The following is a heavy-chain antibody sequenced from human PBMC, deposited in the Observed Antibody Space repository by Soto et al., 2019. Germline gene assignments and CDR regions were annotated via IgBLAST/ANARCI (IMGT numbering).Heavy chain of an antibody. D-gene: IGHD2-2*02. CDR1: GGTFSSYA. CDR3: AGQLVPAAIAPFFDY. J-gene: IGHJ4*02. Sequence: SVKVSCKASGGTFSSYAISWVRQAPGQGLEWMGGIIPIFGTANYAQKFQGRVTITADESTSTAYMELSSLRSEDTAVYYCAGQLVPAAIAPFFDYWGQGTLVT. CDR2: IIPIFGTA. V-gene: IGHV1-69*13.